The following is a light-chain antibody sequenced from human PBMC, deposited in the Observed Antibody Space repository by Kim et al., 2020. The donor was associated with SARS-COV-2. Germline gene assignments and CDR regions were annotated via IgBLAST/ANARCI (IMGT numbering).Light chain of an antibody. J-gene: IGKJ2*01. CDR3: QQLNSYT. CDR1: QGISSY. Sequence: DIQLTQSPSFLSASVGDRVTITCRASQGISSYLAWYQQKPGKAPKLLIYAASTLQSGVPSRFSGSGSGTEFTLTISSLQPEDFATYYCQQLNSYTFGQGTKLEI. CDR2: AAS. V-gene: IGKV1-9*01.